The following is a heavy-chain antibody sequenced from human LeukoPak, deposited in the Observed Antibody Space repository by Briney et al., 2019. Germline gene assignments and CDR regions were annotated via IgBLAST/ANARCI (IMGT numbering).Heavy chain of an antibody. D-gene: IGHD6-19*01. V-gene: IGHV4-4*07. CDR2: IYTSGNT. J-gene: IGHJ5*02. CDR3: ARDTGVAGWNYNWFDP. CDR1: GGSISSYY. Sequence: SETLSLTCTVAGGSISSYYWSWIRQPAGKGLEWIGRIYTSGNTNYNPSLKSRVTLSVDTSKNQFSLKLSSVTAADTAVYYCARDTGVAGWNYNWFDPWGQGTLVTVSS.